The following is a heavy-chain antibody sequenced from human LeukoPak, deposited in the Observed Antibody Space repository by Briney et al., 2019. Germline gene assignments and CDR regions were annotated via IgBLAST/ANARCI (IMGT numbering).Heavy chain of an antibody. V-gene: IGHV4-30-4*08. J-gene: IGHJ4*02. CDR1: GDSISSGDYY. CDR3: ATYMTRDQYLDY. D-gene: IGHD4-11*01. CDR2: IYYSGTT. Sequence: PSQTPSLTCTVSGDSISSGDYYWSWVRQPPGKGLEWIGFIYYSGTTYYNPSLKSRITISIDTSKNQFSLKLSSVTAADTAVYYCATYMTRDQYLDYWGQGTLVTVSS.